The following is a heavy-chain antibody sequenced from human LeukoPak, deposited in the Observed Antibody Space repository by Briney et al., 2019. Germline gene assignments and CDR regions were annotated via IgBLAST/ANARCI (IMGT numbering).Heavy chain of an antibody. CDR1: GGSISSGDYY. J-gene: IGHJ4*02. D-gene: IGHD3-10*01. CDR3: ARSSDAGSLDY. CDR2: IYYSGST. V-gene: IGHV4-30-4*01. Sequence: SETLSLTCTVSGGSISSGDYYWSWIRQPPGTGLEWIGYIYYSGSTYYNPSLKSRVTISVDTSKNQFSLKLSSVTAADTAVYYCARSSDAGSLDYWGQGTLVTVSS.